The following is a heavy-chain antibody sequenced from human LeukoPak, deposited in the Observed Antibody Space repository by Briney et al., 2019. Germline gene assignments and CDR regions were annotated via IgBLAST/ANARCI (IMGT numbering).Heavy chain of an antibody. CDR2: ISAYNGNT. Sequence: ASVKVSCKASGYTFTSYGISWVRQAPGQGLEWMGWISAYNGNTNYAQKLQGRVTMTTDTSTSTAYMELRSLRPDDTAVYYCARDLRQWLVGGFDYWGQGTLVTVSS. J-gene: IGHJ4*02. D-gene: IGHD6-19*01. V-gene: IGHV1-18*01. CDR3: ARDLRQWLVGGFDY. CDR1: GYTFTSYG.